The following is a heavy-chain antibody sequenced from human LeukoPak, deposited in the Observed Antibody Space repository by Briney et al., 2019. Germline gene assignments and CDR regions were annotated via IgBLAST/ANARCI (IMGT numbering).Heavy chain of an antibody. CDR2: INAGNGNT. CDR3: AREGQLRYFDY. V-gene: IGHV1-3*01. J-gene: IGHJ4*02. Sequence: ASVEVSCKASGYTFTSYAMHWVRQAPGQRLEWMGWINAGNGNTKYSQKFQGRVTITRDTSASTAYMELSSLRSEDTAVYYCAREGQLRYFDYWGQGTLVTVSS. D-gene: IGHD6-6*01. CDR1: GYTFTSYA.